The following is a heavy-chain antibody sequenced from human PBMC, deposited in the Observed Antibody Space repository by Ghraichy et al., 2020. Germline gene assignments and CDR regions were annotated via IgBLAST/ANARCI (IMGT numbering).Heavy chain of an antibody. CDR2: IFSGDST. D-gene: IGHD1-26*01. CDR3: ARYSRVGATRGFWYFDL. V-gene: IGHV3-53*04. Sequence: GGSLRLSCAASGFIVSSNYLSWVRQAPGKGLEWVSVIFSGDSTFYADSVKGRFTISRHNSKNTLYLQVNNLRPEDTAVYYCARYSRVGATRGFWYFDLWGRGTLVSVSS. J-gene: IGHJ2*01. CDR1: GFIVSSNY.